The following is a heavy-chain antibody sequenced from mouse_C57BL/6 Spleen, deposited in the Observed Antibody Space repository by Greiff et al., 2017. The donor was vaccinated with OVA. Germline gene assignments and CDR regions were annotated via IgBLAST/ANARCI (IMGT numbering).Heavy chain of an antibody. Sequence: DVKLVESGGGLVKPGGSLKLSCAASGFTFSDYGMHWVRQAPEKGLEWVAYISSGSSTIYYADTVKGRFTISRDNAKNTLFLQMTSLRSEDTAMYYCARGHYYGSNWYFDVWGTGTTVTVSS. V-gene: IGHV5-17*01. D-gene: IGHD1-1*01. J-gene: IGHJ1*03. CDR3: ARGHYYGSNWYFDV. CDR1: GFTFSDYG. CDR2: ISSGSSTI.